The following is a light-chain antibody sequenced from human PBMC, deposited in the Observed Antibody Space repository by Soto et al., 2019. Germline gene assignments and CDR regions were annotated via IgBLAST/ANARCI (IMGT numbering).Light chain of an antibody. CDR2: DVS. CDR3: VSYTSGHPAV. J-gene: IGLJ1*01. V-gene: IGLV2-14*01. Sequence: QSALTQPASVSGSPGQSITISCTGTSSDVGAYNYVSWYQQHPGKVPKLMIYDVSNRPSGVSNRFSGSKSGNTASLTISGLQAEDEADYYCVSYTSGHPAVFGTGTKLTVL. CDR1: SSDVGAYNY.